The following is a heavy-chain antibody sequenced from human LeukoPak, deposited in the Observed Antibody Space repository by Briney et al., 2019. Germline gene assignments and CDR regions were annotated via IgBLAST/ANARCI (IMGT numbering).Heavy chain of an antibody. CDR3: AKDLKGELPFDP. J-gene: IGHJ5*02. Sequence: GRSLRLSCAASGFTFSSYGMHWVRQAPGKGLEWVAVISYDGSNKYYADSVKGRFTISRDNSKNTLYLQMNSLRAEDTAVYYCAKDLKGELPFDPWGQGTLVTVSS. CDR2: ISYDGSNK. V-gene: IGHV3-30*18. CDR1: GFTFSSYG. D-gene: IGHD1-26*01.